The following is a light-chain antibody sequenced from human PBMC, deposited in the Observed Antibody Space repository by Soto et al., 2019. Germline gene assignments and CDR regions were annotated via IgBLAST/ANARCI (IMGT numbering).Light chain of an antibody. V-gene: IGKV1-5*03. CDR1: QIIDTW. CDR3: QQYKSSWT. J-gene: IGKJ1*01. CDR2: TVS. Sequence: DIQMTQSPSTLSASVGDRVTITCRASQIIDTWLAWYQQKPGKAPKVLISTVSNLESGVPSRFSGSGSGTEFTLTISSMQPDECATYYCQQYKSSWTFGQGTKVAIK.